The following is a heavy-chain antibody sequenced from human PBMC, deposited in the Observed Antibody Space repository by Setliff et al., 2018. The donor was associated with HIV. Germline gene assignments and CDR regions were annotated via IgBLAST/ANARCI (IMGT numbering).Heavy chain of an antibody. V-gene: IGHV4-38-2*02. CDR2: IYHSGST. J-gene: IGHJ5*02. D-gene: IGHD3-10*01. CDR3: ARLLNYYGNWFDP. Sequence: LSLTCTVSGYSISSGYYWGWIRQPPGKGLEWIGSIYHSGSTYYNPSLKSRVTISVDTSKNQFSLKRSSVTAADTAVYYCARLLNYYGNWFDPWGQGTLVTVSS. CDR1: GYSISSGYY.